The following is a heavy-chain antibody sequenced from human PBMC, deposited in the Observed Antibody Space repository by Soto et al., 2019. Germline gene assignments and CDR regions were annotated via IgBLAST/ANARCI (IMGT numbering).Heavy chain of an antibody. CDR2: IYYSGST. V-gene: IGHV4-30-4*01. Sequence: QVQLQESGPGLVKPSQTLSLTCTVSGGSISSGDYYWSWIRQPPGKGLEWIGYIYYSGSTYYNPSIKSRVTISVDTSKNQFSLKLSSVTAADTAVYYCARACGGDCYSFDYWGQGTLVTVSS. J-gene: IGHJ4*02. D-gene: IGHD2-21*02. CDR3: ARACGGDCYSFDY. CDR1: GGSISSGDYY.